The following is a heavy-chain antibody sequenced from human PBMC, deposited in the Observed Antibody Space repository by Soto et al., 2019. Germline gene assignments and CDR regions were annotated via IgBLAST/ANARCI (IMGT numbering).Heavy chain of an antibody. CDR2: IGVGTGNT. Sequence: ASVEVSCKASGFPISNSAVQWVGQARGQRLGWIGRIGVGTGNTDYAQKFQERVTITRDMSTRTAYMELSSLRSEDTAVYYCATNTPGTRLFNSYHYYGMDLCGKGTTVTISS. V-gene: IGHV1-58*01. D-gene: IGHD3-16*01. J-gene: IGHJ6*04. CDR3: ATNTPGTRLFNSYHYYGMDL. CDR1: GFPISNSA.